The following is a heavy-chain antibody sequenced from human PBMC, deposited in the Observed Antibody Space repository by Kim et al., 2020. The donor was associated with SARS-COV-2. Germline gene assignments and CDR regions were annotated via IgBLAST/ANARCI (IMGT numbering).Heavy chain of an antibody. D-gene: IGHD4-4*01. J-gene: IGHJ4*02. Sequence: GGSLRLSCAASGFTFSSYGMHWVRQAPGKGLEWVAVISYDGSNKYYADSVKGRFTISRDNSKNTLYLQMNSLRAEDTAVYYCAKEGWTTLGLDYWGQGTLVTVSS. CDR2: ISYDGSNK. V-gene: IGHV3-30*18. CDR1: GFTFSSYG. CDR3: AKEGWTTLGLDY.